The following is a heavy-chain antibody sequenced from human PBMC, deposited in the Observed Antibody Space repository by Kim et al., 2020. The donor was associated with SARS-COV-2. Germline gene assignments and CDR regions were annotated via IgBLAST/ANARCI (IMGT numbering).Heavy chain of an antibody. CDR1: GYTFTSYY. V-gene: IGHV1-46*01. CDR3: ARDGGDYGGNYLFDY. Sequence: ASVKVSCKASGYTFTSYYMHWVRQAPGQGLEWMGIINPSGGSTSYAQKFQGRVTMTRDTSTSTVYMELSSLRSEDTAVYYCARDGGDYGGNYLFDYWGQGTLVTVSS. D-gene: IGHD4-17*01. J-gene: IGHJ4*02. CDR2: INPSGGST.